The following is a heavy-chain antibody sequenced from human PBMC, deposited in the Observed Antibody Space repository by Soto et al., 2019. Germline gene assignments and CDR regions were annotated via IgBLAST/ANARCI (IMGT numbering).Heavy chain of an antibody. Sequence: SETLSLTCAVYGGSFSGYYWSWIRQPPGKGLEWIGEINHSGSTNYNPSLKSRVTISVDTSKNQFSLKLSSVTAADTAVYYCARPAKSDFWSGYYSNWFDPWGQGTLVTVSS. CDR3: ARPAKSDFWSGYYSNWFDP. D-gene: IGHD3-3*01. CDR1: GGSFSGYY. CDR2: INHSGST. J-gene: IGHJ5*02. V-gene: IGHV4-34*01.